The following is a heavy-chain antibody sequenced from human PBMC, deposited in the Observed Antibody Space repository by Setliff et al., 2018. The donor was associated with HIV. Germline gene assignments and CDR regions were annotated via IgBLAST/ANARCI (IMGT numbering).Heavy chain of an antibody. CDR3: ARDSPLSHFDY. CDR1: GFTVSRFY. CDR2: IYSDGSS. Sequence: GGSLRLSCAASGFTVSRFYMSWVRQAPGKGLGWVSVIYSDGSSYYADSGRGRFTISRDNYKNTLYLQMNSLRPEDTAVYYCARDSPLSHFDYWGQGTLVTVSS. V-gene: IGHV3-53*01. J-gene: IGHJ4*02.